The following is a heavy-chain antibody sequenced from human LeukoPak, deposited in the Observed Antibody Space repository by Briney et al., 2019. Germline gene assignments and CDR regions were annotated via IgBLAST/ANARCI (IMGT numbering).Heavy chain of an antibody. Sequence: SSETLSLTFPVSGGSIRSYHWRWIRQPPRKGMEWVGYIYYSGSTNYNPSLKSRVSISVDTSKNQFSLKLSSVTAADTAVYYCARTGSTVTMLYPFDHWGQGTLVTVSS. CDR2: IYYSGST. CDR1: GGSIRSYH. D-gene: IGHD4-17*01. J-gene: IGHJ4*02. V-gene: IGHV4-59*01. CDR3: ARTGSTVTMLYPFDH.